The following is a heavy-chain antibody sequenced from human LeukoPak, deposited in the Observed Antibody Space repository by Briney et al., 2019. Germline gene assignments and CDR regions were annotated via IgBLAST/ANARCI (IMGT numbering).Heavy chain of an antibody. J-gene: IGHJ2*01. CDR1: GDSFSSGDYY. Sequence: SETLSLTCTVSGDSFSSGDYYWTWIRQSPGKGLEWIGYIYYTGTTNYTPSLKGRLTISVDKSKNQFSLKLSSVTAADTAVYYCARGHWYFDLWGRGTLVTVSS. CDR2: IYYTGTT. CDR3: ARGHWYFDL. V-gene: IGHV4-30-4*08.